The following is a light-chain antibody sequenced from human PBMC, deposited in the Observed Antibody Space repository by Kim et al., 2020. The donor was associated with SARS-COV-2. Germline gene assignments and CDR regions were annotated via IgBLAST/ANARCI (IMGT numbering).Light chain of an antibody. CDR3: QQFNSYPWT. CDR1: QRIGIS. V-gene: IGKV1-5*03. J-gene: IGKJ1*01. Sequence: ASVGDTVTITCRASQRIGISLAWYQQKPGRAPNLVIYKALNLETGVPSRFRGSGAGTEFTLTISSLQPDDFATFYCQQFNSYPWTFGQGTKVDIK. CDR2: KAL.